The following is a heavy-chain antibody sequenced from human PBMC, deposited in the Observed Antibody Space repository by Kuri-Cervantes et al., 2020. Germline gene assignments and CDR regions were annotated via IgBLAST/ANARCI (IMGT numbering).Heavy chain of an antibody. J-gene: IGHJ4*02. Sequence: LSLTCAASGFTFSSYGMHWVRQAPGKGLEWVAVISYDGSNKYYADSVKGRFTISRDNAKNSLYLQMNSLRAEDTALYYCAKGFLTYYFDYWGQGTLVTVSS. CDR2: ISYDGSNK. CDR1: GFTFSSYG. D-gene: IGHD3-3*01. V-gene: IGHV3-30*18. CDR3: AKGFLTYYFDY.